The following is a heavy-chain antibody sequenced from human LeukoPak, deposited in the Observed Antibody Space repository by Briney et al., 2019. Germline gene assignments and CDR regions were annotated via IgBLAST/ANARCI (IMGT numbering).Heavy chain of an antibody. CDR1: GFTFSSYA. CDR3: AKARSYYYYGMDV. V-gene: IGHV3-23*01. Sequence: GGSLRLSCAASGFTFSSYAMSWVRQAPGKGLEWVSAISGSGGSIYYADSVKGRFTISRDNSKNTLYLQMNSLRAEDTAVYYCAKARSYYYYGMDVWGQGTTVTVSS. CDR2: ISGSGGSI. J-gene: IGHJ6*02.